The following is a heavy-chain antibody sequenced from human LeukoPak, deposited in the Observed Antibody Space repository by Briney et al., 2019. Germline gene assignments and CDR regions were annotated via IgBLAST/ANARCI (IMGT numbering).Heavy chain of an antibody. Sequence: SETLSLTCTVSGGSLSSSSYYWGWIRQPPGKGLGWIGSIYHSGNIYYNSSLKSRVTISVDTSKHQSSLKLSSVTAADTAVYYCARSEWFGAYYYMDVWGKGTTVTVSS. CDR3: ARSEWFGAYYYMDV. CDR2: IYHSGNI. D-gene: IGHD3-10*01. CDR1: GGSLSSSSYY. V-gene: IGHV4-39*07. J-gene: IGHJ6*03.